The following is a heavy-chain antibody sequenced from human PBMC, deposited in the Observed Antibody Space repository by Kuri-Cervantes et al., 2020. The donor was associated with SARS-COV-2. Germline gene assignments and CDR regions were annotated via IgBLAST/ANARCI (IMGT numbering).Heavy chain of an antibody. CDR3: ARDPNGYRSSTSCPGDGMDV. CDR1: GGSFSGYY. J-gene: IGHJ6*02. CDR2: INHSGST. D-gene: IGHD2-2*03. Sequence: SETLSLTCAVYGGSFSGYYWSWIRQPPGKGLEWIGEINHSGSTNYNPSLKSRVTISVDTSKNQFSLKLSSVTAADTAVYYCARDPNGYRSSTSCPGDGMDVWGQGTTVTVSS. V-gene: IGHV4-34*01.